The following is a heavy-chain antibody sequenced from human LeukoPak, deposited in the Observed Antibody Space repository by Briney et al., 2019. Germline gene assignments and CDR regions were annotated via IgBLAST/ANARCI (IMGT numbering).Heavy chain of an antibody. V-gene: IGHV4-59*01. CDR1: GGSISGYY. D-gene: IGHD3-10*01. CDR3: ARGSGNYFGWFDP. CDR2: KYYSGST. J-gene: IGHJ5*02. Sequence: PSETLSLTCTVSGGSISGYYWTWIRQPPGKGLEWIGYKYYSGSTNPNPSLKSRVTISVDPSKNQFSLKLTSVTAADTAVYYCARGSGNYFGWFDPWGQGTPVTVSS.